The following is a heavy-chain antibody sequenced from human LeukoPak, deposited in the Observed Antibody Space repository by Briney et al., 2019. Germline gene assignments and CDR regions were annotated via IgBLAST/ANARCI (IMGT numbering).Heavy chain of an antibody. V-gene: IGHV4-59*01. J-gene: IGHJ3*02. Sequence: PSETLSLTCTVSGGSISSYYWSWIRQPPGKGLEWIGYIYYSGSTNYNPSLKSRVTISVDTSKNRFSLKLSSVTAADAAVYYCARSRSSSWDDAFDIWGQGTMVTVSS. CDR1: GGSISSYY. CDR3: ARSRSSSWDDAFDI. CDR2: IYYSGST. D-gene: IGHD6-13*01.